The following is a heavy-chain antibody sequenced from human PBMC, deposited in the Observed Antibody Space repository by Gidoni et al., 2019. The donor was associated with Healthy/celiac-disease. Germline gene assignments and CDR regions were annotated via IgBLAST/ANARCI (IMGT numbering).Heavy chain of an antibody. J-gene: IGHJ6*02. CDR2: MNPNSSNT. Sequence: QVQLVQSGAEVTKPGASVKVSCKASGYTFPSYDINWVRQATGQGLEWMGWMNPNSSNTGYAQKFQGRVTMTRNTSISTAYMELSSLRSEDTAVYYCARGRVTMVRGQEYGMDVWGQGTTVTVSS. CDR3: ARGRVTMVRGQEYGMDV. D-gene: IGHD3-10*01. V-gene: IGHV1-8*01. CDR1: GYTFPSYD.